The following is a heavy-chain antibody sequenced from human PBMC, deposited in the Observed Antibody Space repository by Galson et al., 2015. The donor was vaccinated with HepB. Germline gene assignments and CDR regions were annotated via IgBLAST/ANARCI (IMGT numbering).Heavy chain of an antibody. V-gene: IGHV3-33*01. J-gene: IGHJ4*02. CDR2: IWYDGSNK. CDR1: GFTFSSYG. CDR3: ARDPAAGTIYFDY. Sequence: LRLSCAASGFTFSSYGMHWVRQAPGKGLEWVAVIWYDGSNKYYADSVKGRFTISRDNSKNTLYLQMNSLRAEDAAVYYCARDPAAGTIYFDYWGQGTLVTVSS. D-gene: IGHD6-13*01.